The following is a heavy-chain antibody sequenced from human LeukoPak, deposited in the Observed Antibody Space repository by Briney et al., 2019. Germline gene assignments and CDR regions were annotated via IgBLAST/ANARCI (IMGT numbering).Heavy chain of an antibody. CDR2: ISSSSSYI. Sequence: GGSLRLSCAASGFVFSSYSMNWVRQAPEKGLEWVSSISSSSSYIYYADSVKGRFTISRDNAKNSLYLQMNSLRAEDTAVYYCARGGRYYYDSSGYQPPDYWGQGTLVTVSS. CDR1: GFVFSSYS. V-gene: IGHV3-21*01. J-gene: IGHJ4*02. CDR3: ARGGRYYYDSSGYQPPDY. D-gene: IGHD3-22*01.